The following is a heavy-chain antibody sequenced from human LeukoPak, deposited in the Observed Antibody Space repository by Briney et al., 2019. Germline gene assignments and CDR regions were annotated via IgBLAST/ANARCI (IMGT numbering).Heavy chain of an antibody. D-gene: IGHD3-10*02. Sequence: ASVKVSCKASEYTFTGYYMHWVRQAPGQGLEWMGWINPNSGGTHYAPKFQGRVTMTRDTSTSTAYMELSRLRSDDTAVYYCARGPYVPFPNWYFDLWGRGTLVTVSS. CDR3: ARGPYVPFPNWYFDL. V-gene: IGHV1-2*02. CDR1: EYTFTGYY. J-gene: IGHJ2*01. CDR2: INPNSGGT.